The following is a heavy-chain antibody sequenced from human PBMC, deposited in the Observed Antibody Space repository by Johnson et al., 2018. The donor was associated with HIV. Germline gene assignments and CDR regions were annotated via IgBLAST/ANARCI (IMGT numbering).Heavy chain of an antibody. V-gene: IGHV3-30*03. J-gene: IGHJ3*02. D-gene: IGHD3-10*01. CDR1: GFTFFSYG. Sequence: QVQLVESGGGVVQPGRSLRLSCVASGFTFFSYGMPWVRQAPGKGLEWVAVISYDGSNKYYADSVTGRFTIARDNSKNTLYLQMNSLRAEDTAVYYCASTGSGSDDAFDIWGQGTMVTVSS. CDR3: ASTGSGSDDAFDI. CDR2: ISYDGSNK.